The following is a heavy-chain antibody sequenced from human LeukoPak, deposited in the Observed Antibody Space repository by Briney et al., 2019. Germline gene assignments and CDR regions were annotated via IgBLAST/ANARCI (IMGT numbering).Heavy chain of an antibody. CDR3: AREVRGSGTQAALDS. CDR2: ITASGSV. V-gene: IGHV3-23*01. Sequence: GASLRLSCAASGFTFSNYGMSWVGQAPGKGLEWVSGITASGSVNYGDSVRGRFTISRDNANNTLYLKMKSLRAEDTAVYSCAREVRGSGTQAALDSWGQGTLV. J-gene: IGHJ4*02. CDR1: GFTFSNYG. D-gene: IGHD3-10*01.